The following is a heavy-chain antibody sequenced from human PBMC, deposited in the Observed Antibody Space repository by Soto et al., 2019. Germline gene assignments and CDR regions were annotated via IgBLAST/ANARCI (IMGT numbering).Heavy chain of an antibody. CDR2: IYYSGST. CDR1: GGSISSGGYY. CDR3: ARVSYYDILSGPYQFDY. J-gene: IGHJ4*02. V-gene: IGHV4-31*03. Sequence: PSETLSLTCTVSGGSISSGGYYWSWIRQHPGKGLEWIGYIYYSGSTYYNPSLNSRVTISVDTSKNQFSLKLSSVTAEDTAVYYCARVSYYDILSGPYQFDYWGQGTPVTVSS. D-gene: IGHD3-9*01.